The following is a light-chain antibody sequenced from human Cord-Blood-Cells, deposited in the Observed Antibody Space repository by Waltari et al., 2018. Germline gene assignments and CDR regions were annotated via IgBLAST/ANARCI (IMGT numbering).Light chain of an antibody. CDR2: EVS. CDR1: RSDVGGYNY. J-gene: IGLJ1*01. Sequence: SALTQPASVSGSPGPSITISCTGTRSDVGGYNYVPWYQQHPGKAPKLMIYEVSNRPSGVSNRFSGSKSGNTASLTISGLQAEDEADYYCSSYTSSSTYVFGTGTKVTVL. CDR3: SSYTSSSTYV. V-gene: IGLV2-14*01.